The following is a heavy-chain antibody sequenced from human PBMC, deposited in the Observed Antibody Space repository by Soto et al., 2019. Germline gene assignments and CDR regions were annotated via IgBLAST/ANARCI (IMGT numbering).Heavy chain of an antibody. V-gene: IGHV3-30*18. CDR2: VSNDGSNK. CDR3: AKYQRTNSRSYHALGV. D-gene: IGHD2-8*01. CDR1: EFTFSSYA. J-gene: IGHJ6*02. Sequence: QVQLVESGGGVVQPGESLRLSCAASEFTFSSYAMHWVRQAPGKGLEWVAVVSNDGSNKYYADSVKGRFTISRDNSKNELNLQINSPRCEDTAVYYCAKYQRTNSRSYHALGVWGQGTTVSVSS.